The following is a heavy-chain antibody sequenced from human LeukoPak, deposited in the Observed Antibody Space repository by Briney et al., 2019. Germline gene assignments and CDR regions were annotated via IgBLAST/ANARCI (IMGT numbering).Heavy chain of an antibody. V-gene: IGHV3-30*02. J-gene: IGHJ4*02. Sequence: PGGSLRLSCAASGFTFSSYGMHWVRQAPGKGLEWVAFIRYDGTNKYYADSVKGRFTISRDNFKNTLYLQMNSLRAEDTAVYYCAKAVLLWFGELLYQDYWGQGTLVTVSS. CDR1: GFTFSSYG. CDR2: IRYDGTNK. D-gene: IGHD3-10*01. CDR3: AKAVLLWFGELLYQDY.